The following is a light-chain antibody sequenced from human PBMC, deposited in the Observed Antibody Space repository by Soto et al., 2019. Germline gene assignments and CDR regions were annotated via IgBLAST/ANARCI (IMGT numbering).Light chain of an antibody. CDR1: SSDVGGYNY. CDR2: EVS. J-gene: IGLJ1*01. CDR3: SSYTSINTYV. Sequence: QSGLTRPASVSGSPGQSISSSCSGTSSDVGGYNYVSWYQQHPGKAPKLMIYEVSNRPSGVSNRFSGSKSGNTASLTISGLQAEDEADYYCSSYTSINTYVFVSGTKVTVL. V-gene: IGLV2-14*01.